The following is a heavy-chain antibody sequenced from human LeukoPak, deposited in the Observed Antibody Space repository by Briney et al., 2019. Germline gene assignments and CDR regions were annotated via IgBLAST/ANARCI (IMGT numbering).Heavy chain of an antibody. CDR1: GGSIGSYY. Sequence: PSETLSLTCTVSGGSIGSYYWSWIRQPPGKGLEWIGYIYYSGSTNYNPSLKSRVTISVDTSKNQFSLKLSSVTAADTAVYYCARNNYGDLDYWGQGTLVTVSS. CDR3: ARNNYGDLDY. J-gene: IGHJ4*02. V-gene: IGHV4-59*08. CDR2: IYYSGST. D-gene: IGHD4-17*01.